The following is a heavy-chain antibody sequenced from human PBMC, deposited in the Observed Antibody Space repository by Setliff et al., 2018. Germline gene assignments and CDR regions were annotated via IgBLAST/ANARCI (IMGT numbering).Heavy chain of an antibody. V-gene: IGHV1-18*01. J-gene: IGHJ3*01. CDR3: AISTLSICSGGSCPNVFDV. CDR2: ISSYNSDVT. CDR1: GYIFSSYG. D-gene: IGHD2-15*01. Sequence: ASVKVSCKASGYIFSSYGISWVRQAPGQGLEWMGWISSYNSDVTNYAQRFQGRITMTTDTSASVAYMDLRGLRSDDTAIYYCAISTLSICSGGSCPNVFDVWGPGTMVTVSS.